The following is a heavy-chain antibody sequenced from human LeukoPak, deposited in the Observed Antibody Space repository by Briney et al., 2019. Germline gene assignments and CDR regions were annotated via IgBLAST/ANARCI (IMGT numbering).Heavy chain of an antibody. Sequence: GESLQISCQGSGYSFTSYWIGWVRPMPGKGLEWMGIIYPGDSDTRYSPSFQGQVTISADKSISTAYLQWSSLKASDTAIYYCARRKYQLLAAFDIWGQGTMLTVSS. CDR2: IYPGDSDT. V-gene: IGHV5-51*01. J-gene: IGHJ3*02. D-gene: IGHD2-2*01. CDR3: ARRKYQLLAAFDI. CDR1: GYSFTSYW.